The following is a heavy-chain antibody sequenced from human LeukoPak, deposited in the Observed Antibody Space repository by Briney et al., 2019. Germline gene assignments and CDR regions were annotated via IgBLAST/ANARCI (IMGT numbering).Heavy chain of an antibody. V-gene: IGHV4-4*07. Sequence: GSLRLSCSASGFTFSSYAMHWVRQAPGKGLEWIGRIYTSGSTNYNPSLKSRVTMSVDTSKNQFSLKLSSVTAADTAVYYCARVRGDSSGYYYGIAIFDYWGQGTLVTVSS. D-gene: IGHD3-22*01. CDR1: GFTFSSYA. CDR2: IYTSGST. J-gene: IGHJ4*02. CDR3: ARVRGDSSGYYYGIAIFDY.